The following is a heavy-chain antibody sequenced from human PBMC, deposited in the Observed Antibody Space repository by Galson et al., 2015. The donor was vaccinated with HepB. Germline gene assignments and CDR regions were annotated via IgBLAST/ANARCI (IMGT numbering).Heavy chain of an antibody. CDR2: INPSGGST. Sequence: SVKVSCKASGYTFTSYYMHWVRQAPGQGLEWMGIINPSGGSTSYAQKFQGRVTMTRDTSTSTVYMELSSLRSEDTAVYYCARGYIAAAGTGWFDPWGQGTLVTVSS. CDR1: GYTFTSYY. D-gene: IGHD6-13*01. J-gene: IGHJ5*02. CDR3: ARGYIAAAGTGWFDP. V-gene: IGHV1-46*03.